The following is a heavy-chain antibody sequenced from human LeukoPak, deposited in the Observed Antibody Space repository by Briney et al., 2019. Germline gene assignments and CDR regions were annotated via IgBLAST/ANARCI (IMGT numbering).Heavy chain of an antibody. D-gene: IGHD5-12*01. Sequence: GSLRLSCAASGFTFRTYSMNWVRQAPGKGLEWVSSISSTSSHIYYADSVKGRFIISRDNARKSLYLQMNSLRAEDTAVYYCARATRGGYDGYFDYWGQGTLVTVSS. CDR2: ISSTSSHI. CDR3: ARATRGGYDGYFDY. V-gene: IGHV3-21*01. J-gene: IGHJ4*02. CDR1: GFTFRTYS.